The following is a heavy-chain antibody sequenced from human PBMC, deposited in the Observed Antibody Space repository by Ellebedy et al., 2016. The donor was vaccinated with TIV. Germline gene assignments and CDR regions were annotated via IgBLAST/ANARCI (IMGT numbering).Heavy chain of an antibody. V-gene: IGHV1-2*02. CDR3: AKEMDTVFGVITDFDYYGLDV. CDR1: GFTVTGYY. D-gene: IGHD3-3*01. Sequence: AASVKVSCKASGFTVTGYYVHWVRQAPGQGLEWMGRINAKSGGTNFAQKFQGRVTMTRDTSTSTAYMELSTLRSDDTAVYYCAKEMDTVFGVITDFDYYGLDVWGQGTTVTVSS. J-gene: IGHJ6*02. CDR2: INAKSGGT.